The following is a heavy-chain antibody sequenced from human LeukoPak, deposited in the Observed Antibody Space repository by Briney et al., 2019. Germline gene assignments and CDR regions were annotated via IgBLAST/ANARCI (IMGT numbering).Heavy chain of an antibody. CDR1: GGTFSSYA. D-gene: IGHD5-18*01. Sequence: VASVKVSCKASGGTFSSYAISWVRQAPGQGLEWMGGIIPIFGTASYAQKFQGRVTITADESTSTAYMELSSLRSEDTAVYYCARGVEYSYANWGQGTLVTVSS. CDR3: ARGVEYSYAN. V-gene: IGHV1-69*13. J-gene: IGHJ4*02. CDR2: IIPIFGTA.